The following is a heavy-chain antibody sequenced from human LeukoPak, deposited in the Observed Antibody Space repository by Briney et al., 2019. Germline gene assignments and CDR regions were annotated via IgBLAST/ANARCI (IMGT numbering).Heavy chain of an antibody. CDR2: IRSKAYGGTT. D-gene: IGHD3-22*01. V-gene: IGHV3-49*03. CDR3: TRDLSYDSSGYYYHDAFDI. CDR1: GFTFGDYA. J-gene: IGHJ3*02. Sequence: PGGSLRLSCTASGFTFGDYAMSWFRQAPGKGLEWVGFIRSKAYGGTTEYAASVKGRFTISRDDSKSIAYLQMNSLKTEDTAVYYCTRDLSYDSSGYYYHDAFDIWGQGTMVTVSS.